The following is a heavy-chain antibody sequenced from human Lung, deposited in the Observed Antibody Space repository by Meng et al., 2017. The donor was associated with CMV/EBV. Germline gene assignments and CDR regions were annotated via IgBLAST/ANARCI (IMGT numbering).Heavy chain of an antibody. J-gene: IGHJ4*02. V-gene: IGHV4-4*02. CDR1: GGSISSSNW. CDR2: IYHSGST. CDR3: ASFPPPGKQWLVTDY. D-gene: IGHD6-19*01. Sequence: VEGRGSGPGRGKRSGTLSLTCAVFGGSISSSNWWSWVRQPPGKGLEWIGEIYHSGSTNYNPSLKSRVTISVDKSKNQFSLKLSSVTAADTAVYYCASFPPPGKQWLVTDYWGQGTLVTGFS.